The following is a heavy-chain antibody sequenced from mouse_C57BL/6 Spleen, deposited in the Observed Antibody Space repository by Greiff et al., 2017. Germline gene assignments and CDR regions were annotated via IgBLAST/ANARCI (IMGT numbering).Heavy chain of an antibody. V-gene: IGHV5-17*01. D-gene: IGHD1-1*01. J-gene: IGHJ1*03. CDR3: ARGGLRTGYFDV. CDR2: ISSGSSTI. Sequence: EVKLQESGGGLVKPGGSLKLSCAASGFTFSDYGMHWVRQAPEKGLEWVAYISSGSSTIYYADTVKGRFTISRDNAKNTLFLQMTSLRSEDTAMYYCARGGLRTGYFDVWGTGTTVTVSS. CDR1: GFTFSDYG.